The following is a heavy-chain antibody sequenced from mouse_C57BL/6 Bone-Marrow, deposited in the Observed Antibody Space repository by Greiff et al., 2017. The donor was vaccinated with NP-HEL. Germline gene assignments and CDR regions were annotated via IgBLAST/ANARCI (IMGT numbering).Heavy chain of an antibody. D-gene: IGHD2-1*01. Sequence: VQLQQSGPELVKPGASVKISCKASGYSFTSYYIHWVKQRPGQGLEWIGWIYPGRGNTKYNEKFKGKATLTADTSSSTAYMQLSSLTSEDSAVYYCARTTTMDYWGQGTSVTVSS. CDR2: IYPGRGNT. J-gene: IGHJ4*01. CDR1: GYSFTSYY. V-gene: IGHV1-66*01. CDR3: ARTTTMDY.